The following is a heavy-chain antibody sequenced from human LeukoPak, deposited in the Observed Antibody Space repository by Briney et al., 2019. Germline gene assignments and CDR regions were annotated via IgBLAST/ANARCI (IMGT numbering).Heavy chain of an antibody. CDR1: GDSISSYY. V-gene: IGHV4-59*08. CDR2: IYYSGST. J-gene: IGHJ4*02. D-gene: IGHD2-2*01. CDR3: ARLKIVVVPAARGVFDY. Sequence: SETLSLTCTVSGDSISSYYWSWIRQPPGKGLEWIGYIYYSGSTNYNPSLKSRVTISVDTSKNQFSLKLSSVTAADTAVYYCARLKIVVVPAARGVFDYWGQGTLVTVSS.